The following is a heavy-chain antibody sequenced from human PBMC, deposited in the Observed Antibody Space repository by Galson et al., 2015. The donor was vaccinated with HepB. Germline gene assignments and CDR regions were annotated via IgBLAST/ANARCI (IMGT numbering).Heavy chain of an antibody. CDR1: GFTFSSYA. J-gene: IGHJ2*01. CDR2: ISYDGSNK. D-gene: IGHD6-13*01. Sequence: SLRLSCAASGFTFSSYAMHWVRQAPGKGLEWVAVISYDGSNKYYADSVKGRFTISRDNSKNTLYLQMNSLRAEDTAVYYCARARGGIAAAGNEDVRLGGYFDLWGRGTLVTVSS. CDR3: ARARGGIAAAGNEDVRLGGYFDL. V-gene: IGHV3-30*04.